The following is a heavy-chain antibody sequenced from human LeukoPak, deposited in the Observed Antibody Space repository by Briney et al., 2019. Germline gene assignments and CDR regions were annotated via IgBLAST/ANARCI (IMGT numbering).Heavy chain of an antibody. D-gene: IGHD3-10*01. CDR1: GGSFSGYY. V-gene: IGHV4-34*01. CDR2: INHSGST. CDR3: ARNGVRGVKKPYYFDY. J-gene: IGHJ4*02. Sequence: SETLSFICAVYGGSFSGYYWTWIRQPPGKGLEWIGEINHSGSTNYNPSLKSRVTISVDTSKNQFSLKLSSVTAADTAVYYCARNGVRGVKKPYYFDYWGQGTLVTVSS.